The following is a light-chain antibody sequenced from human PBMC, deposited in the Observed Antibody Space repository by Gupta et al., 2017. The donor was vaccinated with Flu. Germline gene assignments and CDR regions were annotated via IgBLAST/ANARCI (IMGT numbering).Light chain of an antibody. CDR2: DAY. Sequence: EIVMTQSPATLSVSPGKGATLSCRASQSISSKIAWYQQKPGQAPRLLMYDAYTRPTGVPVSFSGGGSGTEFTLTINSLQSEDFAVYYCQQYDTWPPWTLGQGTKVEIK. J-gene: IGKJ1*01. CDR3: QQYDTWPPWT. CDR1: QSISSK. V-gene: IGKV3-15*01.